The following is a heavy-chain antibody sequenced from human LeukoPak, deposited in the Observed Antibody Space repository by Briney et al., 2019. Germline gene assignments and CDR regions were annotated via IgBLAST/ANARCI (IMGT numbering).Heavy chain of an antibody. CDR3: ARSRGYWFDP. Sequence: ASVKVSCKASGYTFTSYGISWVRQAPGQGLEWMGWISAYNGNTNYAQKFQGRVTMTRNTSISTAYMELSSLRSEDTAVYYCARSRGYWFDPWGQGTLVTVSS. CDR2: ISAYNGNT. CDR1: GYTFTSYG. V-gene: IGHV1-18*01. J-gene: IGHJ5*02. D-gene: IGHD6-25*01.